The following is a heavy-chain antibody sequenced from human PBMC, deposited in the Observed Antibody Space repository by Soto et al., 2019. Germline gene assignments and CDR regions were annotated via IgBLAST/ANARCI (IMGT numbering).Heavy chain of an antibody. V-gene: IGHV1-69*01. D-gene: IGHD6-13*01. CDR2: ISPMFGTP. CDR3: AVNAGTAGVYYFED. Sequence: QVQLVQSGAEVKKPGSSVKVSCKASGGTFTSYVISWVRQAPGQGPEWMGGISPMFGTPVYAQRFQGRVTITADESTNTAYMELNSLRSEDTAFYYCAVNAGTAGVYYFEDWGQGTLVTVST. CDR1: GGTFTSYV. J-gene: IGHJ4*02.